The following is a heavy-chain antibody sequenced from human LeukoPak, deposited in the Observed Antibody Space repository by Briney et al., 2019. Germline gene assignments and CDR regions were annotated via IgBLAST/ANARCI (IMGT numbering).Heavy chain of an antibody. D-gene: IGHD4/OR15-4a*01. V-gene: IGHV1-8*01. CDR3: ARAHRYGDYYYYGMDV. Sequence: ASVKVSCKASGYTFTSYDINWVRQATGQGLEWMGWMNPNSGNTGYAQKFQGRVTMTRNTSISTAYMELSSLRSEDTAVYYCARAHRYGDYYYYGMDVWGKGPAVTVS. CDR2: MNPNSGNT. CDR1: GYTFTSYD. J-gene: IGHJ6*04.